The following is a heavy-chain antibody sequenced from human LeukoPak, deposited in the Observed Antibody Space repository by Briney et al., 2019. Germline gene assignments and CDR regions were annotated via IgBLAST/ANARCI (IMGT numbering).Heavy chain of an antibody. D-gene: IGHD3-22*01. Sequence: SETLSLTCSVSGVSISSSYWSWLRQPPGKGLEWIGFIHYSGSTNYNPSLKSRVTISADTSHNQFSLTVTSVTAADTAVYYCARGYYDSSGYSNTFDIWGQGTMVTVSS. J-gene: IGHJ3*02. CDR3: ARGYYDSSGYSNTFDI. CDR1: GVSISSSY. CDR2: IHYSGST. V-gene: IGHV4-59*01.